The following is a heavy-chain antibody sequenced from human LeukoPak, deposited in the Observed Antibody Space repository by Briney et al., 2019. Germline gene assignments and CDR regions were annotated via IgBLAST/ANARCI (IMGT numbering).Heavy chain of an antibody. J-gene: IGHJ4*02. V-gene: IGHV3-30-3*01. Sequence: PGKSLRLSCAASGFTFSTYTMHWVRQAPGKGLEWVALISYEGSKQNYADSVKGRFTISRDNSQNTLYLEMNSLRTEDTAVYYCARGPYTSCWYFSFDYWGQGTLVTVSS. CDR1: GFTFSTYT. D-gene: IGHD6-19*01. CDR3: ARGPYTSCWYFSFDY. CDR2: ISYEGSKQ.